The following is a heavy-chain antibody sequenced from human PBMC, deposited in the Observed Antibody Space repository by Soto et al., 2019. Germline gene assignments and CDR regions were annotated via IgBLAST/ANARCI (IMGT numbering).Heavy chain of an antibody. D-gene: IGHD2-2*01. Sequence: SQTLSLTCAISGDSVSSNSAAWNWIRQSPSRGLEWLGRTYYRSKWYNDYAVSVKSRITINPDTSKNQFSLQLNSVTPEDTAVNYCARGYCSSTSCYRDAFDIWGQGTMVTVSS. CDR3: ARGYCSSTSCYRDAFDI. J-gene: IGHJ3*02. CDR2: TYYRSKWYN. CDR1: GDSVSSNSAA. V-gene: IGHV6-1*01.